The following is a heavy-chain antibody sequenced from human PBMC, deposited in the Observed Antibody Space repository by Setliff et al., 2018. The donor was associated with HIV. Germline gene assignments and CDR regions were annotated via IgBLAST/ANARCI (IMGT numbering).Heavy chain of an antibody. V-gene: IGHV1-8*02. CDR1: GYTFTSYD. CDR2: MNPNSGNT. J-gene: IGHJ4*02. Sequence: ASVKVSCKASGYTFTSYDINWVRQATGQGLEWMGWMNPNSGNTGYAQKFQGRVTMTRNTSISTAYMELSSLRSEDTAVYYCARGAWYTSGWYYWGQGTLVTVSS. D-gene: IGHD6-13*01. CDR3: ARGAWYTSGWYY.